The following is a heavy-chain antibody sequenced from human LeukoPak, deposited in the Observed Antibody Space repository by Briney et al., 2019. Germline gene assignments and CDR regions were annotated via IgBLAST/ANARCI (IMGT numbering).Heavy chain of an antibody. J-gene: IGHJ5*02. CDR3: AKDSSGMYSSSWFNWFDP. Sequence: GGSLRLSCAASGFTFSSYVMSWVRQAPGKGLEWVSGISGSGGRTNYADSVKGRFTISRGNSKNTMYLQMNSLRAEDTAVYYCAKDSSGMYSSSWFNWFDPWGQGTLVTVSS. CDR2: ISGSGGRT. V-gene: IGHV3-23*01. D-gene: IGHD2-2*01. CDR1: GFTFSSYV.